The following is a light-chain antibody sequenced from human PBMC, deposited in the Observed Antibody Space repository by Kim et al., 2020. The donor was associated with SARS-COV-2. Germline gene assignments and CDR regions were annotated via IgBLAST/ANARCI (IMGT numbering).Light chain of an antibody. J-gene: IGLJ2*01. Sequence: SYELTQPPSVSVAPGQTARIPCVGKNLGISTVRWYQQRPGLAPLLVISYDTVRPSGIPARFSGSNSGTTATLTISGVEAGDEADYYCQVWDSDSQHVVFGGGTQLTVL. V-gene: IGLV3-21*01. CDR3: QVWDSDSQHVV. CDR2: YDT. CDR1: NLGIST.